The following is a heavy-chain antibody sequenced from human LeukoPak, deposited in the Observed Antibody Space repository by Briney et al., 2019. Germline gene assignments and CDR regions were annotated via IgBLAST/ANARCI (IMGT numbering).Heavy chain of an antibody. CDR2: IYYSGST. CDR1: GGSISSGGYY. CDR3: ASADYDMAFDI. D-gene: IGHD3-9*01. V-gene: IGHV4-31*03. J-gene: IGHJ3*02. Sequence: PSETLSLTCTVSGGSISSGGYYWSWIRQHPGKGLEWIGYIYYSGSTDYNPSLKSRFTMSVDTSKNQFSLKLSSVTAADTAVYYCASADYDMAFDIWGQGTMVTVSS.